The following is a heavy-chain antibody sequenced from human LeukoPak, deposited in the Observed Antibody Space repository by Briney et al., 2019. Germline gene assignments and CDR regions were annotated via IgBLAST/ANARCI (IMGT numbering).Heavy chain of an antibody. CDR1: GGSISSGGYY. Sequence: SETLSLTCTVSGGSISSGGYYWSWIRQPPGKGLEWIGYIYHSGSTYYNPSLKSRVTISVDRSKNQFSLKLSSVTAADTAVYYCARDHYYDSSGYTRGAFDIWGQGTMVTVSS. V-gene: IGHV4-30-2*01. D-gene: IGHD3-22*01. CDR2: IYHSGST. CDR3: ARDHYYDSSGYTRGAFDI. J-gene: IGHJ3*02.